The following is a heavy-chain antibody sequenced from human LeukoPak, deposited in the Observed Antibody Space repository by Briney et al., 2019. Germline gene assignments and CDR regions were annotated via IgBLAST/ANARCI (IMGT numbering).Heavy chain of an antibody. Sequence: GGSLRLSCAASGFTFRSYAMSWARQAPGKGLEWVSGISGSAASTYYAGSVKGRFTISRDNSKNTLYLQMNSLRAEDTAIYYCAKMPVSYSSGWSNFDYWGQGTLVTVSS. D-gene: IGHD6-19*01. CDR1: GFTFRSYA. CDR3: AKMPVSYSSGWSNFDY. J-gene: IGHJ4*02. CDR2: ISGSAAST. V-gene: IGHV3-23*01.